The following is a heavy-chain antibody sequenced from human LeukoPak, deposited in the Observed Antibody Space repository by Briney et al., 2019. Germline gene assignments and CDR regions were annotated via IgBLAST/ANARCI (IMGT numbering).Heavy chain of an antibody. Sequence: PGGSLRLSCAASGFTFSSYSMNWVRQAPGKGLEWVSSISSSSSYIYYADSVKGRFTISRDNAKNSLYLQMNSLRAEDTAVYYCAREVSDYDILTGYYNNWFDPWGQGTLVTVSS. J-gene: IGHJ5*02. CDR3: AREVSDYDILTGYYNNWFDP. D-gene: IGHD3-9*01. CDR1: GFTFSSYS. CDR2: ISSSSSYI. V-gene: IGHV3-21*01.